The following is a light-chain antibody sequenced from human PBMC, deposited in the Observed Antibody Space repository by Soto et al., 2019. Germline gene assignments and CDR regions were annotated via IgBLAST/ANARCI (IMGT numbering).Light chain of an antibody. CDR3: ITWDGLSAV. J-gene: IGLJ2*01. CDR1: SSNIGSNY. Sequence: QSVLTQPPSVSAAPGQKVTISCSGSSSNIGSNYVSWYQQLPGTAPKLLIYDNDKRPSGIPDRFSGSKSGTSATLGITGLQTGDEADYYCITWDGLSAVFGGGTKLTVL. CDR2: DND. V-gene: IGLV1-51*01.